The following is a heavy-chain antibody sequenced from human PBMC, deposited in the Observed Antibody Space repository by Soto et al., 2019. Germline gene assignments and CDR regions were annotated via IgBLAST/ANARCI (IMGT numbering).Heavy chain of an antibody. V-gene: IGHV5-10-1*01. CDR1: GYSFAGYW. D-gene: IGHD3-22*01. CDR3: ARQIYDSDTGPNFQYYFDT. J-gene: IGHJ4*02. Sequence: GESLKISCKGSGYSFAGYWITWVRQKPGKGLEWMGRIDPSDSQTYYSPSFRGHVTISVTKSITTVFLQWSSLRASDTATYYCARQIYDSDTGPNFQYYFDTWGQGTPVTVSS. CDR2: IDPSDSQT.